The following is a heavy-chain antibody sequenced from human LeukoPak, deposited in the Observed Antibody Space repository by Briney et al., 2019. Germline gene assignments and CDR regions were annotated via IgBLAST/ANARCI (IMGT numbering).Heavy chain of an antibody. CDR3: ARAIDSNGYYPRY. CDR1: GYTFNGYY. V-gene: IGHV1-2*02. Sequence: ASVTVSCKASGYTFNGYYIYWVRQAPGQGPEWMGWINPNSGGTQYAQKFQGRVTMTRDTSITTAYMELSSLRSDDTALYYCARAIDSNGYYPRYWGQGTLVTVSS. J-gene: IGHJ4*02. CDR2: INPNSGGT. D-gene: IGHD3-22*01.